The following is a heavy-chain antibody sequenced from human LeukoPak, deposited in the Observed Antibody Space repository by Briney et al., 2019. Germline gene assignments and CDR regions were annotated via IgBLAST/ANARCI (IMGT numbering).Heavy chain of an antibody. CDR2: IRYDGSNK. V-gene: IGHV3-30*02. CDR3: AKVARNYYGSGSYYIDYYYYYYMDV. Sequence: GGSLRLSCAASGFTFRSYGMHWVRQAPGKGLEWVACIRYDGSNKYYADSVKGRFTISRDNSKNTLYLQMNSLRAEDTAVYYCAKVARNYYGSGSYYIDYYYYYYMDVWGKGTTVTISS. D-gene: IGHD3-10*01. J-gene: IGHJ6*03. CDR1: GFTFRSYG.